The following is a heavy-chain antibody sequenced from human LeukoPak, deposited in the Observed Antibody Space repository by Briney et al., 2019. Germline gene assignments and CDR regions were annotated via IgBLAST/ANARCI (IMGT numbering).Heavy chain of an antibody. CDR2: INHSGST. D-gene: IGHD2-2*02. Sequence: PSETLSLTCTVSGGSISSSSYYWGWIRQPPGKGLEWIGEINHSGSTNYNPSLKSRVTISVDTSKNQFSLKLSSVTAADTAVYYCARDRGGYCSSTSCDNDAFDIWGQGTMVTLCS. CDR1: GGSISSSSYY. V-gene: IGHV4-39*07. J-gene: IGHJ3*02. CDR3: ARDRGGYCSSTSCDNDAFDI.